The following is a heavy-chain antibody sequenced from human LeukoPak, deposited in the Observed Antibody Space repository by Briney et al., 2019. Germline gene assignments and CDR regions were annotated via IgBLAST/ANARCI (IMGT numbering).Heavy chain of an antibody. CDR3: AKDGRDWAVAGQASFDY. J-gene: IGHJ4*02. CDR1: GFTFSSYA. D-gene: IGHD6-19*01. CDR2: ISGSGDST. Sequence: GGSLRLSCAASGFTFSSYAMSWVRQAPGKGLEWVSAISGSGDSTYYADSVKGRFTISRDNSKNTLYLQMNSLRAEDTAVYYCAKDGRDWAVAGQASFDYWGQGTLVTVSS. V-gene: IGHV3-23*01.